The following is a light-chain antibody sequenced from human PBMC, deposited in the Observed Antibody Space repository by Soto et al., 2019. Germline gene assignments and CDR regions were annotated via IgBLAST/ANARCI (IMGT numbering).Light chain of an antibody. CDR1: SNDVGGYSY. CDR2: DVS. CDR3: SSYAGGNNGVV. V-gene: IGLV2-8*01. Sequence: QSVLTQPPSASGSPGQSVTISCTGTSNDVGGYSYVSWYQQHPGKAPKILIYDVSKRPSGVPDRFSGSRSGNTASLTVSGLQAEDEADYYCSSYAGGNNGVVFGGGTKLTVL. J-gene: IGLJ2*01.